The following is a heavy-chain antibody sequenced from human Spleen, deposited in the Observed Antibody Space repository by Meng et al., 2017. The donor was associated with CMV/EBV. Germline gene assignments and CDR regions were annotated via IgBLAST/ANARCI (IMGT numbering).Heavy chain of an antibody. CDR1: GGSVSSGGYY. CDR2: IYYSGST. J-gene: IGHJ4*02. V-gene: IGHV4-31*03. Sequence: QLQLQESGPGLVKPSQTLSLTCTVSGGSVSSGGYYWTWIRQHPGKGLEWFGHIYYSGSTFYNPSLKRRVIISIDTSKNQFSLNLRSVTAADTAVYYRARVSSGWDYFDYWGQGTLVTVSS. D-gene: IGHD6-19*01. CDR3: ARVSSGWDYFDY.